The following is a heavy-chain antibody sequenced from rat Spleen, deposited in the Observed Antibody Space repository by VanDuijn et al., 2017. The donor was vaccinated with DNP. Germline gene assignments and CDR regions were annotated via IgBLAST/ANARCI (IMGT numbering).Heavy chain of an antibody. Sequence: EVQLVESGGDLVQPGRSLKLSCVASEFTFNNYWMTWIRQVPGKGLEWVASLSNGGDSTYYPDSVNGRFTVSRDDSTSTLYLQMDSLRSEDTATYYCTRGGTYYFDYWGQGVMVTVSS. CDR3: TRGGTYYFDY. J-gene: IGHJ2*01. V-gene: IGHV5-31*01. CDR1: EFTFNNYW. CDR2: LSNGGDST.